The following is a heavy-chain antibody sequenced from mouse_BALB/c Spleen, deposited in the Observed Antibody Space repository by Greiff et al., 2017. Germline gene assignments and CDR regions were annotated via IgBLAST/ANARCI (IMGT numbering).Heavy chain of an antibody. CDR3: ARNYYGSSPWFAY. CDR1: GYTFTDYY. J-gene: IGHJ3*01. CDR2: IYPGSGNT. Sequence: VQLQQSGAELARPGASVKLSCKASGYTFTDYYINWVKQRTGQGLEWIGEIYPGSGNTYYNEKFKGKATLTADKSSSTAYMQLSSLTSEDSAVYFCARNYYGSSPWFAYWGQGTLVTVSA. D-gene: IGHD1-1*01. V-gene: IGHV1-77*01.